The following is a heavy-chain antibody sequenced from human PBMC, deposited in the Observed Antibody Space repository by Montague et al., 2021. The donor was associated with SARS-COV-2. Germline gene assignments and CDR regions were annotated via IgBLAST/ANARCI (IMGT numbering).Heavy chain of an antibody. CDR3: ARAQNICFIANCVNYFDL. CDR1: GGSIRSYY. J-gene: IGHJ4*02. D-gene: IGHD1-1*01. CDR2: VHYTGST. Sequence: SETLSLTCEVSGGSIRSYYWSWIRQSPRKGLEWIGYVHYTGSTKYYPSLKTRVTLSLDTPTNHFSLRLNSVTAADTAVYYCARAQNICFIANCVNYFDLWGLGALVSVSS. V-gene: IGHV4-59*01.